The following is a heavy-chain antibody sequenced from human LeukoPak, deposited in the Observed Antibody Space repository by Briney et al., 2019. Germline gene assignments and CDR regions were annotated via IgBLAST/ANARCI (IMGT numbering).Heavy chain of an antibody. CDR2: IKQDGSEK. V-gene: IGHV3-7*03. CDR1: GFTFSSYW. J-gene: IGHJ4*02. Sequence: GGSPRLSCAASGFTFSSYWMSWVRQAPGKGLEWVANIKQDGSEKYYVDSVKGRFTISRDNAKNSLYLQMNSLRAEDTAVYYCARDSSEGGGEVDYWGQGTLVTVSS. D-gene: IGHD2-2*01. CDR3: ARDSSEGGGEVDY.